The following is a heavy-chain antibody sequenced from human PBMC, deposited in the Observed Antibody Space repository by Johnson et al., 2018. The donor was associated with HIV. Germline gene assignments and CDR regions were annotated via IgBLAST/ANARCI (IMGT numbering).Heavy chain of an antibody. J-gene: IGHJ3*02. CDR3: ARALGYYDFWSGYYHDAFDI. CDR2: IRYDGSNK. D-gene: IGHD3-3*01. Sequence: QVQLVESGGGVVQPGGSLRLSCAASGFTFSNYGMHWVRQAPGKGLEWVTFIRYDGSNKYYANSVKGRFTISRDNSKNTLYLQMGSLRAEDMAVYYCARALGYYDFWSGYYHDAFDIWGQGTMVTVSS. CDR1: GFTFSNYG. V-gene: IGHV3-30*02.